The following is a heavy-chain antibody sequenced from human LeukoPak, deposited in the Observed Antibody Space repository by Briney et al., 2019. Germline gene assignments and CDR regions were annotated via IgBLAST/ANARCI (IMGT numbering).Heavy chain of an antibody. V-gene: IGHV1-2*02. CDR3: ATGFGVAPLRWFDP. J-gene: IGHJ5*02. D-gene: IGHD3-3*01. CDR1: GYTFTGYY. CDR2: INPNSGGT. Sequence: ASVKVSCKASGYTFTGYYMHWVRQAPGQGLEWMGWINPNSGGTNYAQKFQGRVTMTRDTSISTAYMELSSLRSEDTAVYYCATGFGVAPLRWFDPWGQGTLVTVSS.